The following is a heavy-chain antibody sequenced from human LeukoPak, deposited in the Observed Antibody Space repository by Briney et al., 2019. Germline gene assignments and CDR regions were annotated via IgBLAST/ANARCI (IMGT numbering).Heavy chain of an antibody. V-gene: IGHV2-5*02. CDR1: GFSLSTSGVG. CDR2: IYWDDDK. D-gene: IGHD1-1*01. Sequence: SGPTLVNPTQTLTLTCTFSGFSLSTSGVGVVWIRQPPGKALECLALIYWDDDKRYSPSLKSRLTITKDTSKNQVVLTLTNMDPVDTATYYCAHGPIDNNWILYWGQGTLVTVSS. J-gene: IGHJ4*02. CDR3: AHGPIDNNWILY.